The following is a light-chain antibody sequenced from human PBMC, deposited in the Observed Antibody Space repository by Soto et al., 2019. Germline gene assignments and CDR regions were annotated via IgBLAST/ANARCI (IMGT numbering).Light chain of an antibody. CDR3: QQFDGSLWT. CDR1: QSVSSTH. CDR2: DAS. Sequence: EIVLTQSPATLSLSPGERATLSCRASQSVSSTHLAWYQQKPGQAPRLLIYDASSRATGIPDRFSGSGSGTDFTLTISRLEPEDFAVYCCQQFDGSLWTFGQGTKVDI. J-gene: IGKJ1*01. V-gene: IGKV3-20*01.